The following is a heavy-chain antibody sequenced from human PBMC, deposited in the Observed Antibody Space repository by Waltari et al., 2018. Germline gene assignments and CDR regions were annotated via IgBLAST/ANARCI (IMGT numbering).Heavy chain of an antibody. V-gene: IGHV1-69*01. CDR2: IIPIFGTA. Sequence: QVQLVQSGAEVKKPGSSVKVSCKASGGTFSSYAISWVRQAPGQGLEWMGGIIPIFGTANYAQKCQGRVTITADESTSTAYMELSSLRSEDTAVYYCARSITMIVVVINDAFDIWGQGTMVTVSS. D-gene: IGHD3-22*01. J-gene: IGHJ3*02. CDR1: GGTFSSYA. CDR3: ARSITMIVVVINDAFDI.